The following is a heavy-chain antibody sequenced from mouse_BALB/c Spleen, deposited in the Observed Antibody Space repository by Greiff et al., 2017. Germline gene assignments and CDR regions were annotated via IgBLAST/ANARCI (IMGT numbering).Heavy chain of an antibody. CDR3: ARSPYYGNHAMDY. D-gene: IGHD2-10*01. Sequence: QVHLQQSGAELVRPGSSVKISCKASGYAFSSYWMNWVQQRPGQGLEWIGQIYPGDGDTNYNGKFKGKATLTADKSSSTDYMQLSSLTSEDSAVYFCARSPYYGNHAMDYWGQGTSVTVSS. CDR1: GYAFSSYW. V-gene: IGHV1-80*01. CDR2: IYPGDGDT. J-gene: IGHJ4*01.